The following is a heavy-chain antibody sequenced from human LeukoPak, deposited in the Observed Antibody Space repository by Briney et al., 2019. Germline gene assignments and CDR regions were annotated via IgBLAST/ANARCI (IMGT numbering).Heavy chain of an antibody. Sequence: GRSLRLSCAASGYTFSSYAVHWVRQAPGKGLEWVAVISYDGSNKYYADSVNGRFTISRDNSKNTLYLQMNSLRAEDTAVYYCASDYYDSSGYSEPYDYWSQGTLVTVSS. CDR1: GYTFSSYA. CDR3: ASDYYDSSGYSEPYDY. V-gene: IGHV3-30-3*01. J-gene: IGHJ4*02. D-gene: IGHD3-22*01. CDR2: ISYDGSNK.